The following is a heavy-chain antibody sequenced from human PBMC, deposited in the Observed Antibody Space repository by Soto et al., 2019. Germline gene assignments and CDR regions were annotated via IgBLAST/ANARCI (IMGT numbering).Heavy chain of an antibody. D-gene: IGHD3-16*01. CDR3: VRHVFRDDYVHYAGVDS. CDR1: GYTFGGHF. CDR2: INPNSGVT. Sequence: GASVKVSCKASGYTFGGHFLHWVRQSPGHGLEWMGWINPNSGVTYSAQKFRGRVTMTSDTINTADMDVSRRTSDDTAVYDCVRHVFRDDYVHYAGVDSWGHRTLVTVSS. V-gene: IGHV1-2*02. J-gene: IGHJ5*01.